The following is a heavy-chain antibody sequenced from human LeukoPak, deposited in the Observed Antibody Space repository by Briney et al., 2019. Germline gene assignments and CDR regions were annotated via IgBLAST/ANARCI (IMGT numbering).Heavy chain of an antibody. J-gene: IGHJ4*02. V-gene: IGHV4-30-4*08. CDR1: GGSISSGDYY. CDR2: IYYSGST. D-gene: IGHD2-2*01. Sequence: PSQTLSLTCTVSGGSISSGDYYWSWIRQPPGKGLVWLVYIYYSGSTYYNPSLKRRVTITVDTSKNQFSLKLSSATAADTAVYYCARTQYCSSTSCYSFDYWGQGTLVTVSS. CDR3: ARTQYCSSTSCYSFDY.